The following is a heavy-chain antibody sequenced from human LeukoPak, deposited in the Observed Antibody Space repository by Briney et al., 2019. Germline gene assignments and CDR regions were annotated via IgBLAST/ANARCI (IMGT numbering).Heavy chain of an antibody. V-gene: IGHV3-48*01. CDR1: GFTFSSYS. J-gene: IGHJ3*02. Sequence: GGSLRLSCAASGFTFSSYSMNWVRQAPGKGLEWVSYISSSSSTIYYADSVKGRFTISRDNAKNSLYLQMNSLRAEDTAVYYCARDPPLRGAQGAFDIWGQGTMVTVSS. CDR2: ISSSSSTI. CDR3: ARDPPLRGAQGAFDI. D-gene: IGHD1-26*01.